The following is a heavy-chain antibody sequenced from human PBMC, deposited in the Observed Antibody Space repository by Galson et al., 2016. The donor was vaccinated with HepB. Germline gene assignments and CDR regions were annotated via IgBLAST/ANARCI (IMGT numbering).Heavy chain of an antibody. Sequence: SETLSLTCNLSSDSLSSASWSWIRQPPGKGLEWIGYVYDGDKTIYNPSLKSRVTISGDTAKNQFSLNLTSVTAADTAVYYCATGLSGVPSRWYFDLWGRGTLVTVSS. CDR3: ATGLSGVPSRWYFDL. CDR2: VYDGDKT. CDR1: SDSLSSAS. J-gene: IGHJ2*01. D-gene: IGHD3-3*01. V-gene: IGHV4-59*01.